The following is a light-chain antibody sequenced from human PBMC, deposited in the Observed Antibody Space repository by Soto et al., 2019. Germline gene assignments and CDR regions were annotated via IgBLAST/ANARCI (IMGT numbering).Light chain of an antibody. CDR2: DVS. V-gene: IGLV2-8*01. CDR3: SSYAGRNTLV. J-gene: IGLJ2*01. CDR1: SSDVGGYNF. Sequence: QSALTQPPSASGSPGQSVTISCTGTSSDVGGYNFVSWYQQHPGKAPKLMIYDVSKRPSGVPDRFSGSKSGNTASLTVSGLQAEEEADYYCSSYAGRNTLVFGGGTKLTVL.